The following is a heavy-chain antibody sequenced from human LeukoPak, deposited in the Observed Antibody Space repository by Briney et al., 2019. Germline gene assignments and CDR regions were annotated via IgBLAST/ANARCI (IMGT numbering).Heavy chain of an antibody. J-gene: IGHJ5*02. D-gene: IGHD3-22*01. CDR1: GFTFSDYY. V-gene: IGHV3-23*01. CDR2: ISGSGGST. Sequence: GGSLRLSCAASGFTFSDYYMSWIRQAPGKGLEWVSAISGSGGSTYYADSVKGRFTISRDNSKNTLYLQMNSLRAEDTAVYYCAKDRDYYDSSGYWRNWFDPWGQGTLVTVSS. CDR3: AKDRDYYDSSGYWRNWFDP.